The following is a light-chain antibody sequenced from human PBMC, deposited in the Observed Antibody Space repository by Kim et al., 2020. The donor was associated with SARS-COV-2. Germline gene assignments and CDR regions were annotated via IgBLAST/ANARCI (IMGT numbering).Light chain of an antibody. CDR3: QAWDSSTPYV. V-gene: IGLV3-1*01. CDR1: KLGDKY. CDR2: RDT. J-gene: IGLJ1*01. Sequence: SYELTQPPSVSVSPGQTASITCSGDKLGDKYTCWYQQKPGQSPVLVIYRDTKRPSGIPERFSGSNSGNTATLTISGTQAMDEADYYCQAWDSSTPYVFGT.